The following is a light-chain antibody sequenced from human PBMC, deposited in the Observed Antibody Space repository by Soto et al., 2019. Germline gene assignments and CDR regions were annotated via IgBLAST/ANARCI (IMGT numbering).Light chain of an antibody. CDR2: DAS. CDR1: RTVSSRS. J-gene: IGKJ4*01. Sequence: ETVLTQSPGTLSLSPGERATLSCRASRTVSSRSLAWYQQKPGQAPRLLIYDASSRATGIPDRFRGSGSRTDFTLTISRLEPEDFAVYYCQQYATSPLTFGGGTKVEI. V-gene: IGKV3-20*01. CDR3: QQYATSPLT.